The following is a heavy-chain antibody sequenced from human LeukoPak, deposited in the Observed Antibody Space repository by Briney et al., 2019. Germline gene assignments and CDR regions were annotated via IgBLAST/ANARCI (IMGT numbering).Heavy chain of an antibody. CDR3: ARDVEGRDGYNYDYYYYMDV. D-gene: IGHD5-24*01. CDR2: ISSSSSTI. J-gene: IGHJ6*03. V-gene: IGHV3-48*01. Sequence: TGGSLRLSCAASGFTFSSYSMNWVRQAPGKGLEWVPYISSSSSTIYYADSVKGRFTISRDNAKNSLYLQMNSLRAEDTAVYYCARDVEGRDGYNYDYYYYMDVWGKGTTVTVSS. CDR1: GFTFSSYS.